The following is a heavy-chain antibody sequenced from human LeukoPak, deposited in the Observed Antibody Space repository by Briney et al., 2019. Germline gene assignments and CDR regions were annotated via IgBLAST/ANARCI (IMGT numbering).Heavy chain of an antibody. Sequence: GGSLRLSCAASGFTFSSYWMSWVRQAPGKGLEWVANINQDGSEKYYVDSVKGRFTISRDNAKNSLYLQMNSLRAEDTAVFYCAREGVASGMDVWGQGTTVTVSS. CDR3: AREGVASGMDV. CDR2: INQDGSEK. J-gene: IGHJ6*02. D-gene: IGHD5-12*01. V-gene: IGHV3-7*01. CDR1: GFTFSSYW.